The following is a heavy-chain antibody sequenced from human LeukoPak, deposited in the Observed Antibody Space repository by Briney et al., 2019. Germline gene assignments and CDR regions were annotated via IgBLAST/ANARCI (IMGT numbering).Heavy chain of an antibody. D-gene: IGHD5-12*01. CDR1: GGSISSYH. Sequence: SETLSLTCTVSGGSISSYHWSWIRQPPGKGLEWIGYIYYSGSTNYNPSLKSRVAISVDTSKSQFSLKLTSVTAADTAVYYCAREGYSGYDYFDYWGQGTLVTVSS. CDR2: IYYSGST. J-gene: IGHJ4*02. V-gene: IGHV4-59*01. CDR3: AREGYSGYDYFDY.